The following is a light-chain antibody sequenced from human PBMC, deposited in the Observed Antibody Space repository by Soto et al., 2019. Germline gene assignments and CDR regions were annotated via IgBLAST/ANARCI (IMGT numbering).Light chain of an antibody. CDR1: SSNIGSKT. CDR2: SNN. V-gene: IGLV1-44*01. Sequence: QLVLTQPPSASGTPGQRVTISCSGSSSNIGSKTVDWYQQLPGTAPTLLIYSNNERPLGVPDRFSGSKSGTSASLAISGLQSEDEADYYCASWDDSLNAYVFGSGTKLTVL. CDR3: ASWDDSLNAYV. J-gene: IGLJ1*01.